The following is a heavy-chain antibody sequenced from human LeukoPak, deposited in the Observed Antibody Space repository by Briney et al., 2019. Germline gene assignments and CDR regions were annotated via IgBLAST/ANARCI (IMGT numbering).Heavy chain of an antibody. CDR1: GFTFSTNA. CDR2: ISYDGTNP. CDR3: ARFVWGTYRCVDY. J-gene: IGHJ4*02. D-gene: IGHD3-16*02. Sequence: PGGSLRLSCAASGFTFSTNAMHWVRQAPGKGLECVAVISYDGTNPYYADSVKGRFTISRDNSKNTLYLQMNSLRPEDTAVYYCARFVWGTYRCVDYWGQGTLVTVSS. V-gene: IGHV3-30*04.